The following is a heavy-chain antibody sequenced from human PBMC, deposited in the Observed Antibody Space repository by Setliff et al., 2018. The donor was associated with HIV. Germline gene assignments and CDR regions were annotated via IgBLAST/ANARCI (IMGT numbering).Heavy chain of an antibody. CDR2: IEITGTV. Sequence: SETLSLTCNLSGDSIRSQFWTWIWQTPGKGLEWIASIEITGTVNYSPSLQSRVSISLDPSRSQCSPTLSSVTAADTAVYYCARVPSAGVRGRADLYHWFDPWGQGTLVTVSS. V-gene: IGHV4-4*08. J-gene: IGHJ5*02. D-gene: IGHD3-3*01. CDR1: GDSIRSQF. CDR3: ARVPSAGVRGRADLYHWFDP.